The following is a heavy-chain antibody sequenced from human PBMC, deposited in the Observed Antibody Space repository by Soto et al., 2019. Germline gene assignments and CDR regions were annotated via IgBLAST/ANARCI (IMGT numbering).Heavy chain of an antibody. J-gene: IGHJ5*02. CDR1: GYSISSGYY. CDR3: ARGAATVTPGWFDP. V-gene: IGHV4-38-2*01. D-gene: IGHD4-17*01. Sequence: SETLSLTCAVSGYSISSGYYWGWIRQPPGKGLEWIASIYHSGSTYYNPSLKSRVTISVDTSKNQFSLKLSSVAAADTAVYYCARGAATVTPGWFDPWGQGTLVTVSS. CDR2: IYHSGST.